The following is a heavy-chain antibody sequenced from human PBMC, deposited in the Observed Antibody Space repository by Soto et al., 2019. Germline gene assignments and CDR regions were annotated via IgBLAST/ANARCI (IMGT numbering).Heavy chain of an antibody. CDR2: ISYDGSNK. Sequence: GGSLRLSCAASGFTFSSYAMHWVRQAPGKGLEWVAVISYDGSNKYYADSVKGRFTISRDNSKNTLYLQMNSLRAEDTAVYYCASVGYSGPTGYFDYLGQGTLVTVSS. J-gene: IGHJ4*02. CDR1: GFTFSSYA. V-gene: IGHV3-30-3*01. CDR3: ASVGYSGPTGYFDY. D-gene: IGHD5-12*01.